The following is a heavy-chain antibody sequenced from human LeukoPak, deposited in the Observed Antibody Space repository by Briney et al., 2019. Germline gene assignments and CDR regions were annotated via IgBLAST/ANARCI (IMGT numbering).Heavy chain of an antibody. CDR1: GFTFSSYA. CDR2: ISGSGGST. V-gene: IGHV3-23*01. CDR3: ARDLRKVVVAAYIDY. J-gene: IGHJ4*02. Sequence: GGSLRLSCAASGFTFSSYAMSWVRQAPGKGLEWVSAISGSGGSTYYADSVKGRFTISRDNSKNTLYLQMNSLRAEDTAVYYCARDLRKVVVAAYIDYWGQGTLVTVSS. D-gene: IGHD2-15*01.